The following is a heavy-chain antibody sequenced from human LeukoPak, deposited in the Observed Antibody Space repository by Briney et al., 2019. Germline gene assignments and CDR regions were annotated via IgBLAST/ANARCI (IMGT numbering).Heavy chain of an antibody. J-gene: IGHJ4*02. V-gene: IGHV3-30*03. CDR2: ISYDGSNK. D-gene: IGHD1-1*01. Sequence: GGSLRLSCAASGFTFSSYGMHWVRQAPGKGLEWVAVISYDGSNKYYADSAKGRFTISRDNSKNTLYLQMNSLRAEDTAVYYCARGPRQLIDYWGQGTLVTVSS. CDR3: ARGPRQLIDY. CDR1: GFTFSSYG.